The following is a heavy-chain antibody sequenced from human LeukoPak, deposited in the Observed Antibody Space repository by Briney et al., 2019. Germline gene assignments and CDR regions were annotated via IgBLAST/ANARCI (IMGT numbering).Heavy chain of an antibody. V-gene: IGHV3-30*18. Sequence: GGSLRLSCAASGFTFSSYGMPWVRQAPGKGLEWVAVISYDGSNKYYADSVKGRFTISRDNSKNTLYLQMNSLRAEDTAVYYCAKDPPKKYYYDSSGSETPPDYWGQGTLVTVSS. CDR3: AKDPPKKYYYDSSGSETPPDY. CDR2: ISYDGSNK. J-gene: IGHJ4*02. CDR1: GFTFSSYG. D-gene: IGHD3-22*01.